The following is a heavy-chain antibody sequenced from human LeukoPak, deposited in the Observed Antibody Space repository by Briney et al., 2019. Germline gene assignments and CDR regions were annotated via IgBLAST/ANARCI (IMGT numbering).Heavy chain of an antibody. J-gene: IGHJ3*02. CDR3: ARHPEPEFVAFDI. CDR2: IYYSGST. D-gene: IGHD3-10*01. Sequence: SETLSLTCTVSGGSISSGSYYWSWIRQPAGKGLEWIGSIYYSGSTFYNPSLKSRVTISVDTSKNQFSLKLSSVTAADTAVYYCARHPEPEFVAFDIWGQGTMVTVSS. CDR1: GGSISSGSYY. V-gene: IGHV4-39*01.